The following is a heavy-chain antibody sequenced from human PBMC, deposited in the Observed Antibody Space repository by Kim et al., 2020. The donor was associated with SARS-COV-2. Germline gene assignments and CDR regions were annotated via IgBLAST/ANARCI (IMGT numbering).Heavy chain of an antibody. J-gene: IGHJ4*02. Sequence: GSLRLSCAASGFAVYRFAMNWVRQAPGKGLEWISAITNNNAKTYYQDSVKGRFTISRDESKNIVYLHMSSLRVEDTAVYYCAKDHPSPGWPTFGDWGQGTLVAVSS. CDR1: GFAVYRFA. V-gene: IGHV3-23*01. CDR2: ITNNNAKT. D-gene: IGHD6-19*01. CDR3: AKDHPSPGWPTFGD.